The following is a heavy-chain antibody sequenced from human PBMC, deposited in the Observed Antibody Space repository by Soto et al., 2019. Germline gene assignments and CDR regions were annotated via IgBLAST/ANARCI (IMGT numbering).Heavy chain of an antibody. CDR3: ARDRATQDYYYYYYMDV. CDR1: GFTFRSYS. J-gene: IGHJ6*03. V-gene: IGHV3-21*01. Sequence: EVQLVESGGGLVKPGGSLRLSCAASGFTFRSYSMNWVRQAPGKGLEWVSSISSSSSYIYYADSVKGRFTISRDNAENSLYLQMNSVRAEDTAVYYCARDRATQDYYYYYYMDVWGNGTTVTVSS. CDR2: ISSSSSYI. D-gene: IGHD2-15*01.